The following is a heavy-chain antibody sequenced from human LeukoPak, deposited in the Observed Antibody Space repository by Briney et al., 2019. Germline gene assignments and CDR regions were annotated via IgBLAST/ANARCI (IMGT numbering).Heavy chain of an antibody. CDR3: ARDMKRSRARWENLGFDP. CDR2: INPNSGGT. D-gene: IGHD1-26*01. Sequence: GASVKVSCKASGYTFTGYYMHWVRQAPGQGLEWMGWINPNSGGTNYAQKLQGRVTMTRDTSISTAYMELRSLRSDDTAVYYCARDMKRSRARWENLGFDPWGQGTLVTVSS. J-gene: IGHJ5*02. CDR1: GYTFTGYY. V-gene: IGHV1-2*02.